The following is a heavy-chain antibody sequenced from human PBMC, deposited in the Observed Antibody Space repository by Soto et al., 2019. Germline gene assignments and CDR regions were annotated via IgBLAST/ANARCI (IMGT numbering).Heavy chain of an antibody. Sequence: GGSLRLSCAASGFTFSSYSMNWVRQAPGKGLEWVSSISSSSSYIYYADSVKGRFTISRDNAKNSLYLQMNSLRAEDTAVYYCARVAYCGGDCYPLDAFDIWGQGTMVNVSS. D-gene: IGHD2-21*02. CDR3: ARVAYCGGDCYPLDAFDI. CDR2: ISSSSSYI. V-gene: IGHV3-21*01. CDR1: GFTFSSYS. J-gene: IGHJ3*02.